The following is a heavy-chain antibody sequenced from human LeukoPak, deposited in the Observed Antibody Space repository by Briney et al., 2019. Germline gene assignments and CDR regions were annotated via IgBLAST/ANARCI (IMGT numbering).Heavy chain of an antibody. V-gene: IGHV4-34*01. J-gene: IGHJ3*02. D-gene: IGHD6-6*01. Sequence: KPSETLSLTCAVYGGSFSGYYWSWIRQPPGKGLEWIGEINHSGSTNYNPSLKSRVTISVDTSKNQFSLKLSSVTAADTAVYYCARETAARDAFDIWGQGTMVTVSS. CDR2: INHSGST. CDR1: GGSFSGYY. CDR3: ARETAARDAFDI.